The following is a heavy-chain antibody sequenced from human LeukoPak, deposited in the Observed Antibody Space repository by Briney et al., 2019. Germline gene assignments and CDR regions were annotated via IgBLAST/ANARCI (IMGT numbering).Heavy chain of an antibody. CDR3: AKDDYGDYVGVDY. Sequence: PGRSLRLSCAASGFTFSSYGMHWVRHAPGKGLEWVAVISYDGSNKYYADSVKGRFTISRDNSKNTLYLQMNSLRAEDTAVYYCAKDDYGDYVGVDYWGQGTLVTVSS. V-gene: IGHV3-30*18. CDR2: ISYDGSNK. CDR1: GFTFSSYG. D-gene: IGHD4-17*01. J-gene: IGHJ4*02.